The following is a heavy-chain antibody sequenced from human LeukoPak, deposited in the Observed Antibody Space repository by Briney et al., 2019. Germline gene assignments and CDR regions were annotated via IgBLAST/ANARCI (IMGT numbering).Heavy chain of an antibody. CDR3: ARGLSPARYYGSGSYCY. J-gene: IGHJ4*02. CDR2: INHSGST. CDR1: GFTVSSNY. D-gene: IGHD3-10*01. V-gene: IGHV4-34*01. Sequence: GSLRLSCAASGFTVSSNYMSWVRQPPGKGLEWIGEINHSGSTNYNPSLKSRVTISVDTSKNQFSLKLSSVTAADTAVYYCARGLSPARYYGSGSYCYWGQGTLVTVSS.